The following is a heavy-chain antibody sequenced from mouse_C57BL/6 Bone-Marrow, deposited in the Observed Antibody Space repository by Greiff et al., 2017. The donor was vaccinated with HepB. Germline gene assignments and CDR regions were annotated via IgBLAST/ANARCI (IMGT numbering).Heavy chain of an antibody. J-gene: IGHJ3*01. CDR1: GYTFTSYW. Sequence: QVQLQQPGAELVKPGASVKVSCKASGYTFTSYWMHWVKQRPGQGLEWIGRIHPSDSDTNYNQTFKGKATLTVDKSSSTTYMQISSLTSEDSAVYYCAIDRQLRPFAYWGQGTLVTVSA. CDR3: AIDRQLRPFAY. V-gene: IGHV1-74*01. D-gene: IGHD3-2*02. CDR2: IHPSDSDT.